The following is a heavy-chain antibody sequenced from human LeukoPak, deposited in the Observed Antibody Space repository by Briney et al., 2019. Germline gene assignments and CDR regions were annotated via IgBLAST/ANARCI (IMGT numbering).Heavy chain of an antibody. V-gene: IGHV4-59*01. CDR3: ARGHDYVWGSYQGGYFDY. J-gene: IGHJ4*02. Sequence: PSETLSLTCTVSGVSISSYYWSWLRQPPGKGLEWIGYIYYSGSTNYNPSLKGRVTISVDTSKNQFSLKLSSVTAADTAVYYCARGHDYVWGSYQGGYFDYWGQGTLVTVSS. CDR2: IYYSGST. CDR1: GVSISSYY. D-gene: IGHD3-16*02.